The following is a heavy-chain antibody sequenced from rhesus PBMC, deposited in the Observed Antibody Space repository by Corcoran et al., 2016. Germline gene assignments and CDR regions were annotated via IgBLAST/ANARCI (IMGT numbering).Heavy chain of an antibody. J-gene: IGHJ5-2*02. V-gene: IGHV4S16*01. CDR1: GGSFSSYW. D-gene: IGHD2-39*02. Sequence: QVQLQESGPGLVKPSETLSLTCAVSGGSFSSYWWGWIRQPPGKGLEWIGSIFGSTGHTKYTPSPKRPATSSRDTSKNQFSLTLSCGTAAGTAVYYGAGGGGCSGGVCYNSLDVWGRGVLVTVSS. CDR2: IFGSTGHT. CDR3: AGGGGCSGGVCYNSLDV.